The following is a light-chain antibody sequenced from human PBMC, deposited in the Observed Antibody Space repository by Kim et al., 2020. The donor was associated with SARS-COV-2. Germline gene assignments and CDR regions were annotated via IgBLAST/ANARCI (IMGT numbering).Light chain of an antibody. V-gene: IGLV3-19*01. CDR2: GKN. Sequence: SSELTQDPAVSVALGQTVRITCQGDSLRSYYASWYQQKPGQAPVLVIYGKNNRPSGIPDRFYGSSSGNTASLTITGAQAEDEADYYCNSRDSSGNHLYVF. J-gene: IGLJ1*01. CDR3: NSRDSSGNHLYV. CDR1: SLRSYY.